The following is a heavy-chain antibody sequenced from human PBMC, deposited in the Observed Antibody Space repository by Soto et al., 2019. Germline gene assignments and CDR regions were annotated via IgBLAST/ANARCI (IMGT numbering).Heavy chain of an antibody. CDR1: GFCCSNCA. Sequence: AGGSRRLSCAASGFCCSNCAMNWVRQPPGKGLEWVSSVDYSGTYTFYAASVKGRFTISRDNSKNMVYLELNSLRAEDTAVYYCAKRSGGFSEFDYWGQGTLVTVSS. V-gene: IGHV3-23*01. J-gene: IGHJ4*02. CDR3: AKRSGGFSEFDY. CDR2: VDYSGTYT. D-gene: IGHD5-12*01.